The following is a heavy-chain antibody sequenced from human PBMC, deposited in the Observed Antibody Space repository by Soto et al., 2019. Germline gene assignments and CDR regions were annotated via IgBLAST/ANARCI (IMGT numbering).Heavy chain of an antibody. CDR1: GYTFTIYG. J-gene: IGHJ5*02. Sequence: ASVKVSCKASGYTFTIYGISWVRQAPGQGLEWMGWISAYNGSTNYAQKLQGRVTMTTDTSTSTAYMELRSLRSDDTAVYYCARERPDGARLDPWGQGTLVTVSS. CDR3: ARERPDGARLDP. V-gene: IGHV1-18*01. D-gene: IGHD6-6*01. CDR2: ISAYNGST.